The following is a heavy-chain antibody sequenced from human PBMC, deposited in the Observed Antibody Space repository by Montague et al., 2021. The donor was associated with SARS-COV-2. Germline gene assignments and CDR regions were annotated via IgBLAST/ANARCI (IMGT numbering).Heavy chain of an antibody. CDR3: ARLRGSAVILSAFQGVSYLCGFDD. Sequence: SETRSLTCTVSGDSISCGCFYWSWMREPPGKGREVIVYSSYTGNNNSNLCLKSRVSVSTYTSKSPVSLTLVSVTAADTAVYYCARLRGSAVILSAFQGVSYLCGFDDWGQGTTVTVSS. J-gene: IGHJ6*02. V-gene: IGHV4-61*01. CDR1: GDSISCGCFY. CDR2: SSYTGNN. D-gene: IGHD3-16*01.